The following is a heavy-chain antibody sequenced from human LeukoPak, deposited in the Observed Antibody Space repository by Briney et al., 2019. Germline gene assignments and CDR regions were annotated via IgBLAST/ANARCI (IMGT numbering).Heavy chain of an antibody. D-gene: IGHD1-26*01. CDR3: TTTAYSGSYSLDY. CDR1: GFTFSDHY. CDR2: SRNKANSYTI. Sequence: GGSLRLSCAASGFTFSDHYMDWVRQAPRKGLEWVDRSRNKANSYTIEYAASVKGRFTISRDDSKNSLYQQMNSLKTEDTAVYYCTTTAYSGSYSLDYWGQGTLVTVSS. V-gene: IGHV3-72*01. J-gene: IGHJ4*02.